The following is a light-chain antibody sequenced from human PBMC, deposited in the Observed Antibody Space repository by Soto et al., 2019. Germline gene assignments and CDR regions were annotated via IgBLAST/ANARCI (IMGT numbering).Light chain of an antibody. CDR3: GSYTTSSNYV. CDR2: DVS. J-gene: IGLJ1*01. Sequence: QSVLTQPASVSGSPGQSITISCTGTSSDVGRYNYVSWYQQHPGKAPKLMIYDVSNRPSGISNRFSGSKSGNTASLTISGLQAEDEADYYCGSYTTSSNYVFGTGTKVTVL. CDR1: SSDVGRYNY. V-gene: IGLV2-14*01.